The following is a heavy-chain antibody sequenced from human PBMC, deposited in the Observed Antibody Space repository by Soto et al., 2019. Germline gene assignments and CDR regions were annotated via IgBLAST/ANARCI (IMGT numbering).Heavy chain of an antibody. J-gene: IGHJ5*02. V-gene: IGHV3-23*01. CDR1: GFTFSNYA. D-gene: IGHD6-19*01. Sequence: GGSLRLSCAASGFTFSNYAMSWVRQAPGKGLEWVSAISGSGGSTFHADSVKGRFTISRDNSKNTLYLQMNSLRAEDTAVYYCAKGLSSGWYLPFDPWGQGTLVTVAS. CDR3: AKGLSSGWYLPFDP. CDR2: ISGSGGST.